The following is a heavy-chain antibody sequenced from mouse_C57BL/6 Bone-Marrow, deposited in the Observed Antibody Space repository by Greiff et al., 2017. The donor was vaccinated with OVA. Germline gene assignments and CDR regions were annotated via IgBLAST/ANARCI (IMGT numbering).Heavy chain of an antibody. D-gene: IGHD1-1*01. V-gene: IGHV5-4*01. J-gene: IGHJ3*01. Sequence: EVQVVESGGGLVKPGGSLKLSCAASGFTFSSYAMSWVRQTPEKRLEWVATISDGGSYTYYPDNVKGRFTISRDNAKNNLYLQMSHLKSEDTAMYYCARDVVYYYGSAWFADWGQGTLVTVSA. CDR2: ISDGGSYT. CDR3: ARDVVYYYGSAWFAD. CDR1: GFTFSSYA.